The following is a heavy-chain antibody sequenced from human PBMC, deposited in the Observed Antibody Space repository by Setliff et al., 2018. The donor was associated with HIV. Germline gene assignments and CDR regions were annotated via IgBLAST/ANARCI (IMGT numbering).Heavy chain of an antibody. Sequence: ASVKVSCKASRYTFTGYPIFWVRQAPGQGLESMGWINPDSGVTYYAQRFQGRVTMTRDTSITTAYMELTSLRSDDTAVYYCARGMVWGRFSTSSDYWGQGTLVTVSS. D-gene: IGHD6-6*01. V-gene: IGHV1-2*02. J-gene: IGHJ4*02. CDR3: ARGMVWGRFSTSSDY. CDR1: RYTFTGYP. CDR2: INPDSGVT.